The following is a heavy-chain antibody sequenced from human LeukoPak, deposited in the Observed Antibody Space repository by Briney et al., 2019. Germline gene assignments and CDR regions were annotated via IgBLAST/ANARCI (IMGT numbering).Heavy chain of an antibody. CDR1: GGTFSSYA. J-gene: IGHJ4*02. V-gene: IGHV1-18*01. Sequence: ASVKVSCKASGGTFSSYAISWVRQAPGQGLEWMGWINAYNGNTNSAQKFQGRVTMATDTSTSTAYMELRSLRSDDTAVYFCARDGSGSWNDYWGQGTLVTVSS. CDR3: ARDGSGSWNDY. D-gene: IGHD3-3*01. CDR2: INAYNGNT.